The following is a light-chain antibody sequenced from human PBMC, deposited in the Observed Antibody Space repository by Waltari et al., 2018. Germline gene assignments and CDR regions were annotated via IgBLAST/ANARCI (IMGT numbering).Light chain of an antibody. CDR1: QSISSN. Sequence: EIVMTQSPVILSVSPGERDTLSCRASQSISSNLAWYQQKLGQAPRLLIYGASTRATGIPARFSGSGSGTEFTLTISSLQSEDFAVYYCQQYNNWPVYTFGQGTKLEIK. CDR3: QQYNNWPVYT. J-gene: IGKJ2*01. CDR2: GAS. V-gene: IGKV3-15*01.